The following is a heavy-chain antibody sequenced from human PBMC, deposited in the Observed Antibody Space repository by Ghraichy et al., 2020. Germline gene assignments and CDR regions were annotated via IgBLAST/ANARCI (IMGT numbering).Heavy chain of an antibody. CDR3: ARGWGIDY. J-gene: IGHJ4*02. D-gene: IGHD7-27*01. Sequence: GGSLRLSCAASGFTFSSFALHWVRQATGKGLQWVALISYDGSNKYYADSVKGRFTISRDNSKNTLYLQMNSLRPEDTAVYYCARGWGIDYWGQGTLVTVSS. CDR2: ISYDGSNK. V-gene: IGHV3-30-3*01. CDR1: GFTFSSFA.